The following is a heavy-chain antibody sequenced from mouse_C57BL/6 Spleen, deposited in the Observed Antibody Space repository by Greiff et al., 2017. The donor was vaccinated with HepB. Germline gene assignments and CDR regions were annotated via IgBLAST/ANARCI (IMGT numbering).Heavy chain of an antibody. Sequence: VQLKESGEGLVKPGGSLKLSCAASGFTFSSYAMSWVRQTPEKRLEWVAYISSGGDYIYYADTVKGRFTISRDNARNTLYLQMSSLKSEDTAMYYCTREGYYYGSSYGYFDYWGQGTTLTVSS. CDR2: ISSGGDYI. CDR1: GFTFSSYA. CDR3: TREGYYYGSSYGYFDY. D-gene: IGHD1-1*01. V-gene: IGHV5-9-1*02. J-gene: IGHJ2*01.